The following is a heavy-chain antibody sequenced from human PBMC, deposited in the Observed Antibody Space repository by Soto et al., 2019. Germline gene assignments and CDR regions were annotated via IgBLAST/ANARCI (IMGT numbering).Heavy chain of an antibody. J-gene: IGHJ4*02. V-gene: IGHV3-7*04. CDR1: GLSFYSSW. Sequence: RHSCSASGLSFYSSWVSWLLQAPGKGLEWVASMNEYGSERYYVDSVKGRFTISRDNAKNSLYLQMNSLRAEDTAVYYCARATGADKEDYWGQGTLVNVSS. D-gene: IGHD3-10*01. CDR3: ARATGADKEDY. CDR2: MNEYGSER.